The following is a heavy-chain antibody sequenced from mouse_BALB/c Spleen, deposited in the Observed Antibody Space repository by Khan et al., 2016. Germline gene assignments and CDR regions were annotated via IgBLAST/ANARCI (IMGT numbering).Heavy chain of an antibody. Sequence: EVQLQESGPGLVKPSQSLSLTCTVTGYSITSDYAWNWIRQFPGNKLEWMGYISYSGSTSYNPSLKSRISIPRDTSKNQFFLQLNSVTTEDTATYYCARRMTTVVFDYWCQGTTLTVSS. CDR3: ARRMTTVVFDY. CDR2: ISYSGST. CDR1: GYSITSDYA. D-gene: IGHD1-1*01. J-gene: IGHJ2*01. V-gene: IGHV3-2*02.